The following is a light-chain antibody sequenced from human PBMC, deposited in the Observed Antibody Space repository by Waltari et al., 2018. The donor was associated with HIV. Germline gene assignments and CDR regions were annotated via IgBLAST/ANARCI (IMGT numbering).Light chain of an antibody. Sequence: QSVLTQPPSASGTPGQRVTISCSGNSSNIGSYYVYCFQQLPGTTPRLIIFRNTQSPSGGPDRFSGSKSGTSASLAISGLRSEDEADYFCATWDDSLSALWVFGGGTKLTVL. CDR2: RNT. V-gene: IGLV1-47*01. J-gene: IGLJ3*02. CDR1: SSNIGSYY. CDR3: ATWDDSLSALWV.